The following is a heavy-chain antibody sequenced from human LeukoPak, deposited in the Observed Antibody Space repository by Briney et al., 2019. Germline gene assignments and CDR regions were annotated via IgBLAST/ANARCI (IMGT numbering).Heavy chain of an antibody. D-gene: IGHD2-2*01. CDR2: MNPNTGNE. CDR1: GYTFTSYG. J-gene: IGHJ3*01. V-gene: IGHV1-8*03. Sequence: ASVKVSCKASGYTFTSYGISWVRQATGRGLEWMGWMNPNTGNEGSAQKFQGRVTITRDTSISTAYMELRSLRSEDTAVYYCARRGVFCSSTSCHRAFDLWGQGTMVTVSS. CDR3: ARRGVFCSSTSCHRAFDL.